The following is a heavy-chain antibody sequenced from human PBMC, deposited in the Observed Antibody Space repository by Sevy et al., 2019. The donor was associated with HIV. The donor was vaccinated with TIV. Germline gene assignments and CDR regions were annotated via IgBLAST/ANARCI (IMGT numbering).Heavy chain of an antibody. D-gene: IGHD3-22*01. J-gene: IGHJ3*02. V-gene: IGHV3-23*01. Sequence: GGSLRLSCAASGFTFSSYAMNWVRQAPGKGLEWVSAVSGSGGSTYYADSVKGRFTISRENSKSTLYLQMNSLRAEDTALYYCAKDQSESSGYYPLGAFDIWGQGTVVTVSS. CDR1: GFTFSSYA. CDR3: AKDQSESSGYYPLGAFDI. CDR2: VSGSGGST.